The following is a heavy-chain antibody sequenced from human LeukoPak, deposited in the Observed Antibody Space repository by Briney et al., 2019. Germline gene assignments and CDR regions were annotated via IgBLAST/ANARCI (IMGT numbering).Heavy chain of an antibody. CDR2: IYYSGST. Sequence: SETLSLTCTVSGGSISSYYWSWIRQPPGKGLEWIGYIYYSGSTNYNPSLKSRVTISVDTSKNQFSLKLGSVTAADTAMYYCARGANAWSHLDYWGQGILVTVSS. D-gene: IGHD2-8*01. CDR3: ARGANAWSHLDY. V-gene: IGHV4-59*01. J-gene: IGHJ4*02. CDR1: GGSISSYY.